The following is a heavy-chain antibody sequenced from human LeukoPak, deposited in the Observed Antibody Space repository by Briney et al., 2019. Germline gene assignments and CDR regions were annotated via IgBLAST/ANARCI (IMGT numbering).Heavy chain of an antibody. J-gene: IGHJ4*02. CDR3: AAGWVCSGGSCYYYFDY. CDR2: IVVGSGNA. V-gene: IGHV1-58*02. D-gene: IGHD2-15*01. Sequence: SVKVSCKASGFTFTSSAMQWVRQARGQRLEWIGWIVVGSGNANYAQKFQERVTITRDMSTSTAYMELSSLRSEDTAVYYCAAGWVCSGGSCYYYFDYWGQGTPVTVSS. CDR1: GFTFTSSA.